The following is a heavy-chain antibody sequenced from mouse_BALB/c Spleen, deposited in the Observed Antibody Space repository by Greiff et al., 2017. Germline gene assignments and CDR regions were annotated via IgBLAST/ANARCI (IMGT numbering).Heavy chain of an antibody. V-gene: IGHV6-6*01. Sequence: DVKLVESGGGLVQPGGSRKLSCAASGFTFSSFGMHWVRQAPEKGLEWVAEIRSKANNHATYYAESVKGRFTISRDDSKSSVYLQMNSLRAEDTGIYYCTRNRDYEGAMDYWGQGTSVTVSS. CDR1: GFTFSSFG. CDR2: IRSKANNHAT. CDR3: TRNRDYEGAMDY. D-gene: IGHD2-4*01. J-gene: IGHJ4*01.